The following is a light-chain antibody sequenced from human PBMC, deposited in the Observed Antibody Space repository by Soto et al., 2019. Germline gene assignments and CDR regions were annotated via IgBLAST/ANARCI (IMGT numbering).Light chain of an antibody. CDR3: QQRSNWPPGYT. Sequence: EIVLTQSPATLSLSPGERATLSCRASQSVSNYLAWYQQKPGQAPRLLIYDASNRATGIPARFSGSGSGTDFTLTISRLEPDDFAVYYCQQRSNWPPGYTFGQGTKLEIK. CDR1: QSVSNY. CDR2: DAS. V-gene: IGKV3-11*01. J-gene: IGKJ2*01.